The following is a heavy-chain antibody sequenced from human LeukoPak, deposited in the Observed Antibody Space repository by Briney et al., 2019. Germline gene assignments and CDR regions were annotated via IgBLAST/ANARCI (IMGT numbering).Heavy chain of an antibody. CDR3: TTLGDNLDS. CDR2: FAGSDTTT. D-gene: IGHD4/OR15-4a*01. Sequence: GGSLRLSCAASGFDFYAYEMNWVRQAPGKGLEWVAYFAGSDTTTYYADSVKGRFTISRDNAKNSLYLQMNSLRAEDTALYYCTTLGDNLDSRGQGTLVTVSS. CDR1: GFDFYAYE. V-gene: IGHV3-48*03. J-gene: IGHJ4*02.